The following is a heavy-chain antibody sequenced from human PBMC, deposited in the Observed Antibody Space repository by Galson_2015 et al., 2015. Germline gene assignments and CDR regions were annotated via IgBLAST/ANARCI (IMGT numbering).Heavy chain of an antibody. V-gene: IGHV3-23*01. J-gene: IGHJ4*02. D-gene: IGHD4-11*01. CDR3: AEHSYYVGGGSGTYFDY. CDR1: GFTFNTYA. Sequence: SLRLSCAASGFTFNTYAMTWVRQAPGKGLEWVSALSGSGADTYYSDAVKGRFTISRDNSKNTLYLQMNSLKAEDSALYYCAEHSYYVGGGSGTYFDYWGQGTLVTVSS. CDR2: LSGSGADT.